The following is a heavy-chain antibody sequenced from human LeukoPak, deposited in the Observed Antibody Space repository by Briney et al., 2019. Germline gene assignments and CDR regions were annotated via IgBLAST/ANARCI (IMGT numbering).Heavy chain of an antibody. CDR3: ARSRTFGAVTIRGTGWFDP. V-gene: IGHV4-39*01. Sequence: SETLSLTCTVSGGSISSSSYYGGWIRQSPGRGLEWIGSIDYSGYTYYNPSLKSRVTISVDTSKTKFSLRLNSVTAADTAVYYCARSRTFGAVTIRGTGWFDPWGQGTLVTVSS. CDR1: GGSISSSSYY. J-gene: IGHJ5*02. CDR2: IDYSGYT. D-gene: IGHD3-3*01.